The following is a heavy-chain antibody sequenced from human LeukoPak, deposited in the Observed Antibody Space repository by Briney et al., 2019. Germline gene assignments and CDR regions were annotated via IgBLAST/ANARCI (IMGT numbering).Heavy chain of an antibody. CDR2: ISSSSSTI. D-gene: IGHD1-26*01. CDR1: GFTFSSSE. J-gene: IGHJ4*02. Sequence: GGSLRLSCAASGFTFSSSEMNWVRQAPGKGLEWVSYISSSSSTIYYADSVKGRFTISRDNAKNSLYLQMSSLRAEDTAVYYCARDRSPGGGATHFDNWGQGTLVTISS. V-gene: IGHV3-48*03. CDR3: ARDRSPGGGATHFDN.